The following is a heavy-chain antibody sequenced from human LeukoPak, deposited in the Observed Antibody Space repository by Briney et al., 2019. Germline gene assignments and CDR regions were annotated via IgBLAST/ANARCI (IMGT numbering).Heavy chain of an antibody. CDR1: GGTFSSYA. CDR2: IIPIFGTA. CDR3: ARDTPWGSYYRWFDP. J-gene: IGHJ5*02. V-gene: IGHV1-69*13. D-gene: IGHD1-26*01. Sequence: SVKVSCKASGGTFSSYAISWVRQAPGQGLEWMGGIIPIFGTANYAQKFQGRVTITADESTSTAYMELSSLRSEDTAVYYCARDTPWGSYYRWFDPWGQGTLVTVSS.